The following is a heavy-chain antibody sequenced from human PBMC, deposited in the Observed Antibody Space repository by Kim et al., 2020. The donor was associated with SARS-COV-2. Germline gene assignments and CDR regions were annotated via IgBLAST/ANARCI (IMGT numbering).Heavy chain of an antibody. Sequence: SETLSLTCTVSGDSISSSYWSWIRQPPGKGLEWIGYIYYSGSTNYNPSLKSRVTISIDTSKNQFSLKLSSVTAADTAVYYCARFARFWTFDIWGQGPMVT. CDR1: GDSISSSY. J-gene: IGHJ3*02. CDR3: ARFARFWTFDI. CDR2: IYYSGST. V-gene: IGHV4-59*08. D-gene: IGHD1-1*01.